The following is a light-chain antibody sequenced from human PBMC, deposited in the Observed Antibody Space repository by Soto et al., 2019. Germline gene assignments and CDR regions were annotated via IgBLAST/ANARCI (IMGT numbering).Light chain of an antibody. CDR1: SSDVGGYNY. V-gene: IGLV2-11*01. Sequence: QPVLTQPRSVSGSPGQSVTISCTGTSSDVGGYNYVSWYQQHPGKAPKLMIYDVSKRPSGVPDRFSGSKSGNTASLTISGLQAEDEADYSCCSYAGSFLVFGGGTQLTVL. CDR3: CSYAGSFLV. CDR2: DVS. J-gene: IGLJ3*02.